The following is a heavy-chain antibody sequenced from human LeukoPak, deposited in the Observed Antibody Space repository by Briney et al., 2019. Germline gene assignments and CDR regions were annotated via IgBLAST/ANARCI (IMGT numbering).Heavy chain of an antibody. CDR3: ARGTGDRGFDY. Sequence: GGSLRLSCVGSGFTFSNYGIHWVRQAPGKGLEWVAFFRYGGTNEYYADSVKGRFTISRDNAKNSLYLQMNSLRAEDTAVYYCARGTGDRGFDYWGQGTLVTVSS. V-gene: IGHV3-30*02. J-gene: IGHJ4*02. CDR2: FRYGGTNE. CDR1: GFTFSNYG. D-gene: IGHD7-27*01.